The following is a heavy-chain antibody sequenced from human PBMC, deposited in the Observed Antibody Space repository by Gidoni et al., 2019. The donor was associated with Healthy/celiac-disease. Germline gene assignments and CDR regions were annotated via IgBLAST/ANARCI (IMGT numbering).Heavy chain of an antibody. J-gene: IGHJ3*02. D-gene: IGHD4-4*01. CDR2: IYTSGST. CDR3: ARDRYEPTTVTTDGAFDI. V-gene: IGHV4-4*07. CDR1: GGSISSYY. Sequence: QVQLQESGPGLVKPSETLSLTCTVHGGSISSYYWSWIRQPAGKGLEWIGRIYTSGSTNYNPSLKSRVTMSVDTSKNQFSLKLSSVTAADTAVYYCARDRYEPTTVTTDGAFDIWGQGTMVTVSS.